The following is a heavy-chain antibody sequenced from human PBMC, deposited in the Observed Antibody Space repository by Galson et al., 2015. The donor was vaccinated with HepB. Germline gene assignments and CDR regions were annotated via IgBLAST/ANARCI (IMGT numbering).Heavy chain of an antibody. Sequence: SLRFSCAASGFSFSSYGVSWVRQAPGKGLEWVSTISASGGSTYYTDSVKGRFTISRDNSKNTLYLQMNSLTVEDTAVYYCARELGNNWFDPWGQGTLVTVSS. CDR2: ISASGGST. V-gene: IGHV3-23*01. CDR3: ARELGNNWFDP. J-gene: IGHJ5*02. CDR1: GFSFSSYG.